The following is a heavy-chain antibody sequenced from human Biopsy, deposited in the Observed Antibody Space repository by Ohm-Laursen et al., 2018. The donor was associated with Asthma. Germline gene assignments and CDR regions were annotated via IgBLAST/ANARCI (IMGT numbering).Heavy chain of an antibody. J-gene: IGHJ4*02. V-gene: IGHV3-23*01. CDR1: GSSFSSSA. D-gene: IGHD6-19*01. CDR3: AKDFRGIAVAGDRGFDY. Sequence: SLSLSRAASGSSFSSSAMSWVRQAPGKGLERVSAITGSGGTTYYADSVRGRFTISRDNSKSTLFLQMDSLSAEDTAVYYCAKDFRGIAVAGDRGFDYWGQGTLVTVSS. CDR2: ITGSGGTT.